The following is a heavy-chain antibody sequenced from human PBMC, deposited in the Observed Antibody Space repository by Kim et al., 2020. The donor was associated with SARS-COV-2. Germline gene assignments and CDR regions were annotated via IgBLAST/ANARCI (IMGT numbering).Heavy chain of an antibody. CDR3: ARWGTATDY. Sequence: GSTSYNPSLKSRVTMSVDTSKNQFSLKVRSVTAADTAVYYCARWGTATDYWGQGTLVTVSS. J-gene: IGHJ4*02. CDR2: GST. V-gene: IGHV4-31*02. D-gene: IGHD5-18*01.